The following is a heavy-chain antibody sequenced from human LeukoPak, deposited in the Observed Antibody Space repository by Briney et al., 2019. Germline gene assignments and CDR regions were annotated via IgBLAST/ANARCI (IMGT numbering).Heavy chain of an antibody. CDR2: IYYSGST. CDR3: ARTRIAAAGTRFSY. D-gene: IGHD6-13*01. V-gene: IGHV4-59*08. Sequence: SETLSLTCTVSGGSISSYYWSWIRQPPGKGLEWIGYIYYSGSTNYNPSLKSRVTISVDTSKNQFSLKLSSVTAADTAVYYCARTRIAAAGTRFSYWGQGTLVTVSS. CDR1: GGSISSYY. J-gene: IGHJ4*02.